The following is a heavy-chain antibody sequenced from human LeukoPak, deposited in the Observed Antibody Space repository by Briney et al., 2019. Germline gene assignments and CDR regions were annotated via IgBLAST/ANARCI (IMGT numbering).Heavy chain of an antibody. CDR2: ISAYNGNT. CDR3: ARNYYDSSGYYYALDY. V-gene: IGHV1-18*01. CDR1: GYTFTSYG. Sequence: GASVKVSCKASGYTFTSYGISWVRQAPGQGLEWMGWISAYNGNTNYAQKLQGRVTMTTDTSTSTAYMELRSLRSDDTAVYYCARNYYDSSGYYYALDYRGQGTLVTVSS. J-gene: IGHJ4*02. D-gene: IGHD3-22*01.